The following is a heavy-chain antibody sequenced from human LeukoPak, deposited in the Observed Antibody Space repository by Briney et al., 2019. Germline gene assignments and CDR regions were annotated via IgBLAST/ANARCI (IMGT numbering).Heavy chain of an antibody. CDR1: GFTFSSYW. CDR2: IKQDGSEK. V-gene: IGHV3-7*01. Sequence: PGGSLRLSCAASGFTFSSYWMSWVRQAPGKGLEWVANIKQDGSEKYYVDSVKGRFTISRDNAKNSLYLQMNSLRAEDTAVYYCASELSGSYVDYWGQGTLVTVSS. J-gene: IGHJ4*02. CDR3: ASELSGSYVDY. D-gene: IGHD1-26*01.